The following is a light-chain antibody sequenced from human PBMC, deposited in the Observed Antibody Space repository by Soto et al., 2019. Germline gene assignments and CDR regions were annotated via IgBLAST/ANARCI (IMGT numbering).Light chain of an antibody. CDR2: GIS. Sequence: EVVVTQSPSTLSVSLVQRATLSCRTSQTVSNNLAWYRQKPGQAPSLLIYGISTRTTGLPARFSGAGSGTEFTLTISSLQSEDSALYYCQQYNNWPPTFGQGTKLEIK. J-gene: IGKJ2*01. CDR3: QQYNNWPPT. V-gene: IGKV3-15*01. CDR1: QTVSNN.